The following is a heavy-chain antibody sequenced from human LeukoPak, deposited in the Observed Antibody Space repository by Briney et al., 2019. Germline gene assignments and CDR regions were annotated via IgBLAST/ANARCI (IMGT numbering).Heavy chain of an antibody. Sequence: GGSLRLSCAASGFTFSSYWMSWVRQAPGKGREWVANIKQDGSEKYYVDSVKGRFTISRDNAKKSLYLQMNSLRAEDTAVYYCARLDSRATSIYFDLWGRGTLVTVSS. CDR3: ARLDSRATSIYFDL. D-gene: IGHD3-22*01. V-gene: IGHV3-7*01. CDR1: GFTFSSYW. CDR2: IKQDGSEK. J-gene: IGHJ2*01.